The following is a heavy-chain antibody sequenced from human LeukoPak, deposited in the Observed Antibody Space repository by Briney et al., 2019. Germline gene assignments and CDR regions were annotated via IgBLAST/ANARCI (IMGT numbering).Heavy chain of an antibody. D-gene: IGHD3-22*01. CDR2: IWYDGSNK. CDR3: ARGGYDTSGYARYYFDY. Sequence: PGGSLRLSCAASRFIFNNYGMHWVRQAPGKGLEWVAAIWYDGSNKYYGDSVKGRFTISRDNSKNTVYLQMNSLRAEDRAVYYCARGGYDTSGYARYYFDYWGQGTLVTVSS. V-gene: IGHV3-33*01. J-gene: IGHJ4*02. CDR1: RFIFNNYG.